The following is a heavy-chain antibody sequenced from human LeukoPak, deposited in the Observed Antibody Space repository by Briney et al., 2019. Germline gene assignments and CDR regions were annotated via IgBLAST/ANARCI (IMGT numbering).Heavy chain of an antibody. D-gene: IGHD2-2*02. CDR2: ISAYNGNT. J-gene: IGHJ6*02. CDR3: ARDPPRYCSSTSCYTAYYYYGMDV. Sequence: ASVKVSCKASGYTFTSYGISWVRQAPGQGLEWMGWISAYNGNTNYAQKLQGRVTVTTDTSTSTAYMELRSLRSDDTAVYYCARDPPRYCSSTSCYTAYYYYGMDVWGQGTTVTVSS. V-gene: IGHV1-18*01. CDR1: GYTFTSYG.